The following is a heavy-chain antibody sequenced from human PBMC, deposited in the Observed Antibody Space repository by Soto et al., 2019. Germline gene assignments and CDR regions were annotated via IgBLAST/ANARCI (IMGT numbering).Heavy chain of an antibody. CDR2: ISSNGGST. V-gene: IGHV3-64D*08. Sequence: GGSLRLSCSASGFTFSSYAKHWVRQAPGKGLEYVSAISSNGGSTYYADSVKGRFTISRDNSKNTLYLQMSSLRAEDTAVYYCVKYDSSGSDAFDIWGQGTMVTVSS. J-gene: IGHJ3*02. CDR1: GFTFSSYA. CDR3: VKYDSSGSDAFDI. D-gene: IGHD3-22*01.